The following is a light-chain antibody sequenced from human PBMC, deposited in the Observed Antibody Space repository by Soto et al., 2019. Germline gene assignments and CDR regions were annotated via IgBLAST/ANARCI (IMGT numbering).Light chain of an antibody. CDR1: SSDVGGYNS. CDR2: DVT. J-gene: IGLJ1*01. Sequence: QSVLTQPASVSGSPGHSITISCTGTSSDVGGYNSVSWYRQDPGKAPKLMIYDVTNRPSGVSNRFSGSKSGNTASLTISGLQAEDEADYYCSSFTSDITYVFGTGTKVTVL. V-gene: IGLV2-14*01. CDR3: SSFTSDITYV.